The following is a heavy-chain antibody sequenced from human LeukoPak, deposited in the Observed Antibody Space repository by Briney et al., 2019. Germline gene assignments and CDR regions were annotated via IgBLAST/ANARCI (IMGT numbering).Heavy chain of an antibody. CDR3: GRTLYVFGSVPGGPFDY. CDR1: GGSFSGYY. J-gene: IGHJ4*02. V-gene: IGHV4-34*01. CDR2: INHSGST. D-gene: IGHD3-3*01. Sequence: ASETLSLTCAVYGGSFSGYYWSWIRQPPRKGLEWIGEINHSGSTDYNPSLKSRVTISVDTSKNQFSLKLSSVTAADTAVYYCGRTLYVFGSVPGGPFDYWGQETLVPVPS.